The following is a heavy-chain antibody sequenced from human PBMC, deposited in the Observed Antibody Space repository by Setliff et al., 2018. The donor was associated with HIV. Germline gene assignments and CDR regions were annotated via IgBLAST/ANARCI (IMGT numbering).Heavy chain of an antibody. CDR2: IFHSGDT. J-gene: IGHJ4*02. CDR1: GGSISSYY. V-gene: IGHV4-59*06. CDR3: ATRPRIAARPFDY. D-gene: IGHD6-6*01. Sequence: SLTCTVSGGSISSYYWSWIRQPPGKGLEWIGYIFHSGDTYYNPSLKSRISMSVDTSKNQFSLELTSLTAADTAVYYCATRPRIAARPFDYWGQGMLVTVSS.